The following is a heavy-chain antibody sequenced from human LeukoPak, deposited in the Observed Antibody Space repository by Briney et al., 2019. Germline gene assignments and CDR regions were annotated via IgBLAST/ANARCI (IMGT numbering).Heavy chain of an antibody. CDR3: ARVTLKSTTTRLILAGENFDY. D-gene: IGHD1-26*01. CDR1: GYTFTPYG. Sequence: ASVTVSYMDSGYTFTPYGSIWVRLAPGQGLEWMGWITTYNGDTNYAQNLQGRVTMTTDTSTSTAYMDLRSLRSDDTAVYYCARVTLKSTTTRLILAGENFDYWGQGTLVTVSS. CDR2: ITTYNGDT. J-gene: IGHJ4*02. V-gene: IGHV1-18*01.